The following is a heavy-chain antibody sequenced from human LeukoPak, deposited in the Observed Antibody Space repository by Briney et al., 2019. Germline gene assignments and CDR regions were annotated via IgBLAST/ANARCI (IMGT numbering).Heavy chain of an antibody. D-gene: IGHD3-9*01. CDR1: GGTFSSYA. CDR3: ARAPPYYDILTGYSRNNWFDP. V-gene: IGHV1-69*06. CDR2: IIPIVGTA. Sequence: SVKVSCKASGGTFSSYAISWVRQAPGQGLEWMGGIIPIVGTANYAQKFQGRVTITADKFTSTAYMELSSLRSEDTAVYYCARAPPYYDILTGYSRNNWFDPWGQGTLVTASS. J-gene: IGHJ5*02.